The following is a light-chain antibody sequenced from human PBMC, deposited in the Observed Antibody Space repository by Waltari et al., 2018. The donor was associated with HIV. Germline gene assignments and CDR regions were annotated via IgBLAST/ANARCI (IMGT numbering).Light chain of an antibody. Sequence: QPVLTPLPSASGTPGQTVTIPCSVRDSTIGPSSLYWFQVLPGTTPRLLIFSNHERPSGVPGRCSGSKSGASASLTIFGLRSEDEADYYCSTWDKTQSAQVFGGGTKLTVL. CDR1: DSTIGPSS. J-gene: IGLJ3*02. V-gene: IGLV1-47*01. CDR3: STWDKTQSAQV. CDR2: SNH.